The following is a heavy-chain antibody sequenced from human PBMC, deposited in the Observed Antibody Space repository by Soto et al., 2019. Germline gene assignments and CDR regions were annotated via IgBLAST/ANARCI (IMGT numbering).Heavy chain of an antibody. Sequence: GGSLRLSCAASEFSFSDYYMNWIRQAPGKGLEWVSSISSRDNTIYYADSVQGRFTISRDNAKNSAYLQMNSLRAEDTAVYYCARTYGGYPPLYYGMDVWGQGTTVTVSS. CDR2: ISSRDNTI. D-gene: IGHD5-12*01. CDR3: ARTYGGYPPLYYGMDV. J-gene: IGHJ6*02. CDR1: EFSFSDYY. V-gene: IGHV3-11*01.